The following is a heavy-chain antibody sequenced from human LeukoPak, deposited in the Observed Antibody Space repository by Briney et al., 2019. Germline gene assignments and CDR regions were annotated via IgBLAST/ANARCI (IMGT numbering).Heavy chain of an antibody. D-gene: IGHD3-22*01. CDR1: GYTFTSYG. Sequence: GASVKVSCKASGYTFTSYGISWVRQAPGQGLEWMGWISAYNGNTNYAQKLQGRVTMTTDTSTSTAYMELRSLRSEDTAVYYCARDEKDSSGLYYFDYWGQGTLVTVSS. CDR2: ISAYNGNT. V-gene: IGHV1-18*01. CDR3: ARDEKDSSGLYYFDY. J-gene: IGHJ4*02.